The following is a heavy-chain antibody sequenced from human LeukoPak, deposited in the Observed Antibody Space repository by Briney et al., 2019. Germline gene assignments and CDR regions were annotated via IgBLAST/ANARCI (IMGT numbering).Heavy chain of an antibody. Sequence: PSETLSLTCTVSGGSISSYYWSWIRQPAGKGLEWIGRIYTSGSTNYNPSLKSRVTMSVDTSKNQFSLKLSSVTAADTAVYYCAREYCSSTSCQPNAFDIWGQGTMVTVSS. CDR1: GGSISSYY. D-gene: IGHD2-2*01. CDR2: IYTSGST. V-gene: IGHV4-4*07. J-gene: IGHJ3*02. CDR3: AREYCSSTSCQPNAFDI.